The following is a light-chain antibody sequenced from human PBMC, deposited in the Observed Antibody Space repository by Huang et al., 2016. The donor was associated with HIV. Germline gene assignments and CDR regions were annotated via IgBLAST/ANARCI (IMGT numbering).Light chain of an antibody. V-gene: IGKV3-15*01. J-gene: IGKJ3*01. Sequence: ETVMTQSPATLSVSPGERATLSCRASQSVRSSLAWYQQKPGQAPRLLIYSVSTRANGVPARCSGSGSGTEFTLTISSLQSEDFAVYYCHQYNNWPLTFGPGTRVDIK. CDR2: SVS. CDR1: QSVRSS. CDR3: HQYNNWPLT.